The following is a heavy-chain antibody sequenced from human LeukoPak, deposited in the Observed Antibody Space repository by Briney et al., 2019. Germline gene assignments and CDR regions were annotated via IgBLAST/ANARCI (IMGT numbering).Heavy chain of an antibody. CDR2: ISGSGGST. CDR3: AKGGYYYGSGSYPPTFDY. V-gene: IGHV3-23*01. J-gene: IGHJ4*02. D-gene: IGHD3-10*01. Sequence: GGSLRLSCAASGFTFSTFSSYAMSWVRQAPGKGLEWVSAISGSGGSTYYADSVKGQFTISRDNSKNTLYMQMNSLRAEDTAVYYCAKGGYYYGSGSYPPTFDYWGQGTLVTVSS. CDR1: GFTFSTFSSYA.